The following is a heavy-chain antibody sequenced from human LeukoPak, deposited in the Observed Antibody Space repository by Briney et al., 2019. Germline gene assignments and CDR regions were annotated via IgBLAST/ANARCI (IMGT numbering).Heavy chain of an antibody. CDR3: ARNLVGATRHPFDY. CDR1: GYTFTGYY. CDR2: INPNSGGT. D-gene: IGHD1-26*01. Sequence: ASVKVSCKASGYTFTGYYMHWVRQAPGQGLEWMGRINPNSGGTNYAQKFQGRVTMTRDTSISTAYMELSRLRSDDTAVYYCARNLVGATRHPFDYWGQGTLVTVSS. J-gene: IGHJ4*02. V-gene: IGHV1-2*06.